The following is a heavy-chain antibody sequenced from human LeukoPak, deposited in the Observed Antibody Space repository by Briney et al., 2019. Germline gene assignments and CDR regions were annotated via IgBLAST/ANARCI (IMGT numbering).Heavy chain of an antibody. CDR2: IWYDGRNK. CDR1: GFTFSSYG. CDR3: AREYSAGWFDP. V-gene: IGHV3-33*01. Sequence: GGSLRLSCAASGFTFSSYGMHWVRQAPGKGLEWVAVIWYDGRNKFYADSVKGRFTISRDNSKNTLYLQMNSLRAEDTAVYYCAREYSAGWFDPWGQGTLVTVSS. D-gene: IGHD6-13*01. J-gene: IGHJ5*02.